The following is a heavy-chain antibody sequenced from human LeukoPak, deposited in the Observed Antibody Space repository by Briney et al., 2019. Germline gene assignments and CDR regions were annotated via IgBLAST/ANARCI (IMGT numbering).Heavy chain of an antibody. D-gene: IGHD1-1*01. CDR3: ALHPAATGTTMARRGYNWFDP. V-gene: IGHV3-23*01. J-gene: IGHJ5*02. Sequence: PGGSLRLSCAASGFTFSSYAMSWFRQAPGKGLEWVSAISGSGGSTYYADSVKGRFTISRDNSKNTLYLQMNSLRAEDTAVYYCALHPAATGTTMARRGYNWFDPWGQGTLVTVSS. CDR1: GFTFSSYA. CDR2: ISGSGGST.